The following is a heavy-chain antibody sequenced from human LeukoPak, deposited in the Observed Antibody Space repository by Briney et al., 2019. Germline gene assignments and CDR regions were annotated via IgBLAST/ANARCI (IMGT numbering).Heavy chain of an antibody. CDR3: ARDKRSILRGYSYGWHYFDY. Sequence: ASVKVSCKASGYTFTGCYMHWVRQAPGQGLEWMGWINPNCGGTNYAQKFQGRVTMTRDTSISTAYMELSRLRSDDTAVYYCARDKRSILRGYSYGWHYFDYWGQGTLVTVSS. J-gene: IGHJ4*02. CDR1: GYTFTGCY. D-gene: IGHD5-18*01. V-gene: IGHV1-2*02. CDR2: INPNCGGT.